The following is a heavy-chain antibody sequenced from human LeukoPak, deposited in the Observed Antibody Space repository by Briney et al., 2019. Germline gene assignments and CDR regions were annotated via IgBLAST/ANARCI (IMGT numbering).Heavy chain of an antibody. J-gene: IGHJ4*02. Sequence: PSETLPLTCTVSGGSISSYYWSWIRQPPGKGLEWIGYIYYSGSTNYNPSLKSRVTISVDTSKNQFSLKLSSVTAADTAVYYCARHLPNYGQDYWGQGTLVTVSS. D-gene: IGHD4-17*01. CDR3: ARHLPNYGQDY. CDR1: GGSISSYY. V-gene: IGHV4-59*08. CDR2: IYYSGST.